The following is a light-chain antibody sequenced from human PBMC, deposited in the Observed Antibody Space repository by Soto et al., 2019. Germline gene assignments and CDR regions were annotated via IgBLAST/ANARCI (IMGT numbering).Light chain of an antibody. J-gene: IGKJ2*01. CDR3: QQGDSAPFT. Sequence: DIQMTQSPSSLSASVGDRVTITCRASQSTRNNLNWYQQKPGKAPNLLIYAASSLPSGVPSRFSGSGSGTDFTLTISSLQPEDFATYYCQQGDSAPFTFGQGTKLGIK. CDR1: QSTRNN. CDR2: AAS. V-gene: IGKV1-39*01.